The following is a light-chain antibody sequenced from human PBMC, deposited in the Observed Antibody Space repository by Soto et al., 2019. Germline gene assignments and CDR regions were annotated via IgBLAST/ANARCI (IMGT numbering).Light chain of an antibody. CDR2: SNN. Sequence: QSALTQSPSASGTPGQRVTISCSGSRSNVGSNTVNWYQQLAGTAPKLLIYSNNRRPSGVPDRFSGSKSGTSGSLAISGLQSEDEADYYCSAWDDSLNGWVFGGGTQLTVL. CDR3: SAWDDSLNGWV. CDR1: RSNVGSNT. V-gene: IGLV1-44*01. J-gene: IGLJ3*02.